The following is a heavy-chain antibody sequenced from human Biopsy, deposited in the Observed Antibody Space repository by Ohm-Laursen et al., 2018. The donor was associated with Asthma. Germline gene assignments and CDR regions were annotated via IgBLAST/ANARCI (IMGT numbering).Heavy chain of an antibody. CDR1: GGSITSSSYY. CDR2: MYHSGSP. J-gene: IGHJ4*02. Sequence: SETLSLTCTVSGGSITSSSYYWGWIRQPPGKGMEWIGSMYHSGSPYYHPSLKSRISMSVDMSKNQFSLRLRSVTAADTAVYYCARGWNCGGDCYSLDYWGQGALVTVSS. V-gene: IGHV4-39*07. CDR3: ARGWNCGGDCYSLDY. D-gene: IGHD2-21*02.